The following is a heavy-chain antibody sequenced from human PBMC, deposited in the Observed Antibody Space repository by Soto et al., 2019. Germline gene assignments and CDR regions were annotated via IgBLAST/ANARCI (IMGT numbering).Heavy chain of an antibody. Sequence: GGSLRLSCVASGFTLSSYSINWVRQAPGKGLEWDSYISISSSSTIYYTESVKGRFTISRDDAKNSLYLQMNSLRAEDTGLYHCVRGHLGGSDYWGQGVLVTVSS. CDR2: ISISSSSTI. D-gene: IGHD3-3*01. CDR3: VRGHLGGSDY. CDR1: GFTLSSYS. V-gene: IGHV3-48*01. J-gene: IGHJ4*02.